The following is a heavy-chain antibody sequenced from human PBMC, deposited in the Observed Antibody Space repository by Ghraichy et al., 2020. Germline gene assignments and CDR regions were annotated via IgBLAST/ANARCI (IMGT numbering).Heavy chain of an antibody. CDR3: ATDTTGD. CDR2: INQDGSEK. CDR1: GFTFSSDW. Sequence: GGSLRLSCAASGFTFSSDWMSWVRQAPGKGLEWVANINQDGSEKFYVDSVKGRFTISRDNAKNSINLQMNSLRAEDTAVYYCATDTTGDWGQGTLVTVSS. J-gene: IGHJ4*02. D-gene: IGHD1-14*01. V-gene: IGHV3-7*03.